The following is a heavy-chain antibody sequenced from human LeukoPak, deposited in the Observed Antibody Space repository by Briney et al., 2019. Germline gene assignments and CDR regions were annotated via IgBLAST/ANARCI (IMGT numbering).Heavy chain of an antibody. D-gene: IGHD3-22*01. CDR3: ARGPYSYDSSGAFDI. Sequence: ASVKVSCKTFGYSFTDYNLHCVRQGPGQRLEWMGIIKPSGGDTNYAQKFQGRVFMTRDTSTSTVYMELSSLKSEDTAVYFCARGPYSYDSSGAFDIWGQGTMVTVSS. J-gene: IGHJ3*02. CDR2: IKPSGGDT. V-gene: IGHV1-46*01. CDR1: GYSFTDYN.